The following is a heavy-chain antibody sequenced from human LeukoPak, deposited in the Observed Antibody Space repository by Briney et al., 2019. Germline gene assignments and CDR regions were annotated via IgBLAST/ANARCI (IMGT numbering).Heavy chain of an antibody. CDR3: ARARSSTSSFDP. D-gene: IGHD2-2*01. J-gene: IGHJ5*02. Sequence: SETLSLTCTVSGGSISSYYWSWIRQPPGKGLEWIGYIYYSGSTNYNPSLKSRVTISVDTSKNQFSLKLSSVTAADTAVYYCARARSSTSSFDPWGQGTLVAVSS. V-gene: IGHV4-59*01. CDR2: IYYSGST. CDR1: GGSISSYY.